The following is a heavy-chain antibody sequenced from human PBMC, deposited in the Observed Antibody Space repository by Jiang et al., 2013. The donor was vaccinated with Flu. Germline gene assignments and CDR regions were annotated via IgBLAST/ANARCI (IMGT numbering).Heavy chain of an antibody. J-gene: IGHJ4*02. Sequence: GSFSGFYWTWIRQPPGKGLEWIGEVSDSGSTNYNPSLESRGSISVDTSKNQFSLKLISVTAADTAVYYCANTQNYFDSAGYYSWGQGTLVTVSS. D-gene: IGHD3-22*01. CDR1: GSFSGFY. CDR2: VSDSGST. V-gene: IGHV4-34*01. CDR3: ANTQNYFDSAGYYS.